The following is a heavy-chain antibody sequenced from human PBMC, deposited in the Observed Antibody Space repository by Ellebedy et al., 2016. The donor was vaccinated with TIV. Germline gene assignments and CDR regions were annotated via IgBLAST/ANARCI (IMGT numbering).Heavy chain of an antibody. V-gene: IGHV1-69*13. Sequence: SVKVSXXASGGTFSSYAISWVRQAPGQGLEWMGWISAYNGNTNYAQKFQGRVTITADESTSTAYMELSSLRSEDTAVYYCARDLDSSGPLDYWGQGTLVTVSS. CDR3: ARDLDSSGPLDY. J-gene: IGHJ4*02. D-gene: IGHD3-22*01. CDR2: ISAYNGNT. CDR1: GGTFSSYA.